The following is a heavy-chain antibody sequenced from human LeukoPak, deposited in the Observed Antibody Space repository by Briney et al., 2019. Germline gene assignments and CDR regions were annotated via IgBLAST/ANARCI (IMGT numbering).Heavy chain of an antibody. CDR1: GFTFSSYS. Sequence: PGGSLRLSCAASGFTFSSYSMNWVRQAPGKGLEWVSSISSSSSYIYYADSVKGRFTISRDNAKNSLYLQMNSLRAEDTAVYYCARDRGGSYYYDSSGYLHDAFDIWGQGTMVTVSS. CDR3: ARDRGGSYYYDSSGYLHDAFDI. V-gene: IGHV3-21*01. CDR2: ISSSSSYI. D-gene: IGHD3-22*01. J-gene: IGHJ3*02.